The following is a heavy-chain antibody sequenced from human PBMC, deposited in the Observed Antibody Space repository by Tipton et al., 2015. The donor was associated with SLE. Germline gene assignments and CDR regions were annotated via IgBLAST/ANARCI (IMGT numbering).Heavy chain of an antibody. D-gene: IGHD3-22*01. J-gene: IGHJ4*02. CDR3: ARDSVARYDSSGYYYGY. V-gene: IGHV3-30*02. CDR2: IRFDGGNK. Sequence: SLRLSCATSGFSFSNYAMHWVRQAPGKGLEWVAFIRFDGGNKYYADSVKGRFTVSRDNSMNTVYLQMSNLRAEDTAVYYCARDSVARYDSSGYYYGYWGQGTLVTVSS. CDR1: GFSFSNYA.